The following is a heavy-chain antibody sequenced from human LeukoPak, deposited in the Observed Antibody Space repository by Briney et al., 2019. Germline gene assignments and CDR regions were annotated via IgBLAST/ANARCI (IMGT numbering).Heavy chain of an antibody. Sequence: ASVKVSCKASGHSFSNYDMHWVRQAPGQGLEWMGWINPNFGGTNYARKFQGRVTMTRDTSISTVYMELSRLRSDDTAVYYCATTPEWATIPFGFDYWGQGSLVTVSS. CDR1: GHSFSNYD. J-gene: IGHJ4*02. CDR3: ATTPEWATIPFGFDY. D-gene: IGHD5-12*01. CDR2: INPNFGGT. V-gene: IGHV1-2*02.